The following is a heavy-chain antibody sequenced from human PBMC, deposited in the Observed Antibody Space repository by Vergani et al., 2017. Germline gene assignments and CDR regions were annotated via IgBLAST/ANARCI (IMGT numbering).Heavy chain of an antibody. CDR2: IGTAGDT. V-gene: IGHV3-13*04. D-gene: IGHD6-19*01. J-gene: IGHJ6*02. CDR1: GFTFSSYD. CDR3: ARGLLKQWLVRPPQYGMDV. Sequence: EVQLLESGGGLVQPGGSLRLSCAASGFTFSSYDMHWVRQATGKGLEWVSAIGTAGDTYYPGSVKGRFTISRENAKNSLYLQMNSLRAGETAVYYCARGLLKQWLVRPPQYGMDVWGQGTTVTVSS.